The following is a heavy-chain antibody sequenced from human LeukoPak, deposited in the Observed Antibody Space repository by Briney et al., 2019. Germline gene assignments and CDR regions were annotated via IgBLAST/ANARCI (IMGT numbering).Heavy chain of an antibody. CDR1: GITFSSYG. J-gene: IGHJ5*02. CDR2: IYHSGST. Sequence: GSLRLSCAASGITFSSYGMHWVRQAPGKGLEWIGSIYHSGSTYYNPSLKSRVTISVDTSKNQFSLKLSSLTAADTAVYYCAREGDSSSVGWFDPWGQGTLVTVSS. D-gene: IGHD6-13*01. V-gene: IGHV4-38-2*02. CDR3: AREGDSSSVGWFDP.